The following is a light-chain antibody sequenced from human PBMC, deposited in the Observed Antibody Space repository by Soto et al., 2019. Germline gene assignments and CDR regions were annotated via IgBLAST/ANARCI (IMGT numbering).Light chain of an antibody. CDR2: NAS. J-gene: IGKJ3*01. V-gene: IGKV3-11*01. CDR1: QSVSSY. Sequence: EIVLTQSPATLSLSPGERATLSCRASQSVSSYLAWYQQKPGQAPRLLIYNASNRATGIPARFSGSGSGTDFTLTISSLEPDDFAVYYCHQRSNWLFTFGPGTTVDIK. CDR3: HQRSNWLFT.